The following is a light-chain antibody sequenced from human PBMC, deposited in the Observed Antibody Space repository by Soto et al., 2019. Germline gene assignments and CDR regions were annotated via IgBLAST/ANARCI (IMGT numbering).Light chain of an antibody. Sequence: QSALTQPASVSGSPGQSITISCTGTRSDVGGYNYVSWYQQHPGKAPKLMIYDVSNRPSGVSNSFSGSKSGNTASLTISGLQAEDEADYYCSSYTSSSTWVFGTGTKVTVL. CDR2: DVS. V-gene: IGLV2-14*01. J-gene: IGLJ1*01. CDR1: RSDVGGYNY. CDR3: SSYTSSSTWV.